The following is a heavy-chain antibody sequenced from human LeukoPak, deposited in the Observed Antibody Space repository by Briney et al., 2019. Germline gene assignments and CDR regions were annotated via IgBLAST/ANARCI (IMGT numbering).Heavy chain of an antibody. CDR2: ISHGSSRI. CDR3: ARDPGYSYAMNS. V-gene: IGHV3-48*01. Sequence: GGSLRLSCAASGFTFSSYSMNWVRQAPGKGLEWISYISHGSSRIFYADFVEGRFTVSRDDAKNALYLQMNSLRVEDTAVYYCARDPGYSYAMNSWGQGTLVIVSS. J-gene: IGHJ4*02. CDR1: GFTFSSYS. D-gene: IGHD5-18*01.